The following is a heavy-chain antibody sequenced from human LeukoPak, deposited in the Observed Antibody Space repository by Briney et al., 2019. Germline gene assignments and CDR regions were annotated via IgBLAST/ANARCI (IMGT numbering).Heavy chain of an antibody. CDR3: ARVGSGWFWYDMDV. V-gene: IGHV3-30*04. J-gene: IGHJ6*03. Sequence: GGSLRLSCAASGFTFSSHAMHWVRQAPGKGLEWVAVISYDGSNKYYADSVKGRFTISRDNSKNTLYLQMNSLRAEDTAVYYCARVGSGWFWYDMDVWGKGTTVTVSS. CDR2: ISYDGSNK. CDR1: GFTFSSHA. D-gene: IGHD6-19*01.